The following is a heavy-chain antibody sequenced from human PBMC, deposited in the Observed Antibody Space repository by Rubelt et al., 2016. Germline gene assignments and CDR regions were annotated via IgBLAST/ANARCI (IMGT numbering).Heavy chain of an antibody. D-gene: IGHD6-19*01. V-gene: IGHV4-61*05. J-gene: IGHJ4*02. CDR1: GGSISSSSYY. CDR2: IYYSGST. Sequence: QLQLQESGPGLVKPSETLSLTCTVSGGSISSSSYYWGWIRQPPGKGLEWIGYIYYSGSTNYNPARKGRVTIVVETSKNQFSRKLSLVTAADTAVYYCARDSIRSGWLPSPFDYWGQGTLVTVSS. CDR3: ARDSIRSGWLPSPFDY.